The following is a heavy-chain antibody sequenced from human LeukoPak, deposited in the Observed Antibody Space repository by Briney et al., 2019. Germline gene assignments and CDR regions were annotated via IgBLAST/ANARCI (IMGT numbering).Heavy chain of an antibody. D-gene: IGHD3-3*01. CDR3: ATDRGWRTSGYYLYYFEY. CDR1: GFTASSNY. CDR2: IYSGGST. Sequence: PGGSLRLSCAASGFTASSNYMSWLRQAPGKGLEWVSVIYSGGSTYYADSVKGRFTISRDNSKNTVYLQMNSLRAEDTAVYYCATDRGWRTSGYYLYYFEYWGQGTLVTFSS. V-gene: IGHV3-53*01. J-gene: IGHJ4*02.